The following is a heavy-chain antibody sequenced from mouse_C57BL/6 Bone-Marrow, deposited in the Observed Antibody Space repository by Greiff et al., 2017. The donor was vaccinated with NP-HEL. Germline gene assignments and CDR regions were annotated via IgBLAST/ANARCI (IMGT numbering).Heavy chain of an antibody. J-gene: IGHJ1*03. D-gene: IGHD1-1*01. Sequence: VQLQQPGAELVMPGASVKLSCKASGYTFTSYWMHWVKQRPGHGLEWIGEIDPSDSYTNYNQKFKGKSTLTVDKSSSTAYMQLSSLTSEDSAVYYCAIITTVPYWYFDVWGTGTTVTVSS. V-gene: IGHV1-69*01. CDR3: AIITTVPYWYFDV. CDR1: GYTFTSYW. CDR2: IDPSDSYT.